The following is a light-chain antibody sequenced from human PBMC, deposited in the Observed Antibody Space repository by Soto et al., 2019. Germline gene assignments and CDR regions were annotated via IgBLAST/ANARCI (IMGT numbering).Light chain of an antibody. CDR1: QSIRSN. CDR2: GAS. CDR3: YQYGSTPPT. V-gene: IGKV3-15*01. Sequence: EILMTQSPAILSVSPGERATLSCRASQSIRSNLAWYQHKSGQAPRLLIFGASTRATGIPARFSGSGSGTDFTLTISRLEPEDFVVFYCYQYGSTPPTFGQGTKVDI. J-gene: IGKJ1*01.